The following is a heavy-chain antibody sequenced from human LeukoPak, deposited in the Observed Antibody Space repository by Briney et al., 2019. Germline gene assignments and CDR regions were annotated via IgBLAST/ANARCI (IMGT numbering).Heavy chain of an antibody. Sequence: GGSLRLSCAASGFTFSDYYMSWIRQAPWKGLEWVSYISSSGSTIYYADSVKGRFTISRDNAKNSLYLQMNSLRAEDTAVYYCARDSYYYDSSGLSPGGYWGQGTLVTVSS. CDR3: ARDSYYYDSSGLSPGGY. D-gene: IGHD3-22*01. V-gene: IGHV3-11*04. CDR2: ISSSGSTI. J-gene: IGHJ4*02. CDR1: GFTFSDYY.